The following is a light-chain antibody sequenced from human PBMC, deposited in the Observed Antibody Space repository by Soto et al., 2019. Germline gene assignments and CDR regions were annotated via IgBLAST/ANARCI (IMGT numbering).Light chain of an antibody. V-gene: IGKV1-39*01. J-gene: IGKJ1*01. CDR1: QTLSNY. CDR3: QQNYRATPWT. CDR2: AAS. Sequence: DIQMTQSPSSVSASVGDRVTITCRASQTLSNYLAWYQQKPGKAPKLLINAASSLERGVPSRFSGGGSGTDFTLNISSLQPDDFATYYCQQNYRATPWTFGQGTKVDIK.